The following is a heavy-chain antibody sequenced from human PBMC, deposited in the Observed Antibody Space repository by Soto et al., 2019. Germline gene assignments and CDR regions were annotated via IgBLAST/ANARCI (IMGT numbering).Heavy chain of an antibody. V-gene: IGHV4-59*01. D-gene: IGHD5-12*01. CDR3: ARMDIVATTGVWFDP. CDR1: GGSISSYY. J-gene: IGHJ5*02. Sequence: QVQLQESGPGLVKPSETLSLTCTVSGGSISSYYWSWIRQPPGKGLEWIGYIYYSGSTNYNPSLKSRVIISVDTSKNQFSLKLSSVTAADTAVYYCARMDIVATTGVWFDPWGQGTLVTVSS. CDR2: IYYSGST.